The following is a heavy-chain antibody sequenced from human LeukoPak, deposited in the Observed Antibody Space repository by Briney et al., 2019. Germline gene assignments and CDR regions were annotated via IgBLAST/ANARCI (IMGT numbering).Heavy chain of an antibody. J-gene: IGHJ3*02. CDR2: INPSGGST. CDR1: GYTFTSYY. V-gene: IGHV1-46*01. Sequence: ASVKVSCKASGYTFTSYYMHWVRQAPGQGLEWMGIINPSGGSTSYAQKFQGRVTMTRDTATSTAYMELRSLRSDDTAVYYCARPKDYYDSSGYYYGDAFDIWGQGTMVTVSS. CDR3: ARPKDYYDSSGYYYGDAFDI. D-gene: IGHD3-22*01.